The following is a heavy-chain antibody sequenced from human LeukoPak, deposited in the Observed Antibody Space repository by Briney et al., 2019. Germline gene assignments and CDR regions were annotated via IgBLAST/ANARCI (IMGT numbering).Heavy chain of an antibody. CDR1: GFTFSSYA. Sequence: RSLRLSCAASGFTFSSYAMHWVRQAPGKGLEWVAVISYDGSNKYYADSVKGRFTISRDNSKNTLYLQMNSLRAEDTAVYYCARERPTAGFDYWGQGTLVTVSS. CDR3: ARERPTAGFDY. CDR2: ISYDGSNK. J-gene: IGHJ4*02. V-gene: IGHV3-30*04.